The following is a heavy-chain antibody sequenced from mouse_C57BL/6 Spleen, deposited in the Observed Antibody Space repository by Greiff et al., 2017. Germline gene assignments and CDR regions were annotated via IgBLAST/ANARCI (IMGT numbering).Heavy chain of an antibody. CDR2: IDPSDSET. CDR1: GYTFTSYW. V-gene: IGHV1-52*01. J-gene: IGHJ3*01. D-gene: IGHD2-4*01. CDR3: ARGVYDYDWCAY. Sequence: QVQLQQPGAELVRPGSSVKLSCKASGYTFTSYWMHWVKQRPIQGLEWIGNIDPSDSETHYNQKFKDKATLTVDKSSSTAYMQLSSLTSEDSAVYYCARGVYDYDWCAYWGQGTLVTVSA.